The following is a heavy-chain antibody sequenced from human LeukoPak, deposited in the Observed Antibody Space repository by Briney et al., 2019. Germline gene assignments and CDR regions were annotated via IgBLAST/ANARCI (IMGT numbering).Heavy chain of an antibody. CDR3: ARVTSDAFDI. Sequence: SETLSLTCTVSGDSVSSGGHYWSWIRQPPGKGPEWIGYLYYTSSSNYNPSLKSRVTMSRDTSKNQFSLKLMFVTAADTAVYYCARVTSDAFDIWGLGTVVTVSS. CDR2: LYYTSSS. V-gene: IGHV4-61*08. CDR1: GDSVSSGGHY. J-gene: IGHJ3*02.